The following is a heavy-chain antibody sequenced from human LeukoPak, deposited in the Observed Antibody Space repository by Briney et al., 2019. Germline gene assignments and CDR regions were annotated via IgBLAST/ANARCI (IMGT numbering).Heavy chain of an antibody. CDR2: IRYDGSNK. J-gene: IGHJ4*02. V-gene: IGHV3-30*02. Sequence: GGSLRLSCAASGSTFSSYGMHWVRQAPGKGLEWVAFIRYDGSNKYYADSVKGRFTISRDNSKNTLYLQMNSLRAEDTAVYYCARGLLWFGELLAGPFDYWGQGTLVTVSS. CDR1: GSTFSSYG. CDR3: ARGLLWFGELLAGPFDY. D-gene: IGHD3-10*01.